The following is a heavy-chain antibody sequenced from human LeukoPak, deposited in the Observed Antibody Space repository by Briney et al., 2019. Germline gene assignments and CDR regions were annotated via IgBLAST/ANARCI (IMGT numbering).Heavy chain of an antibody. Sequence: SETLSLTCTVTGDSISSSYWSWIRQPPGKGLDWIGYIYYSGSTNYNPSLKSRVTISVDTSKNQFSLKLSSVTAADTAVYYCARARYGSSPFDYWGQGTLVTVSS. J-gene: IGHJ4*02. CDR3: ARARYGSSPFDY. CDR1: GDSISSSY. CDR2: IYYSGST. V-gene: IGHV4-59*01. D-gene: IGHD6-6*01.